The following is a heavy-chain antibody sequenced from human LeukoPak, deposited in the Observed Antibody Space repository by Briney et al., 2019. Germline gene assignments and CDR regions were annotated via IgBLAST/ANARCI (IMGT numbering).Heavy chain of an antibody. Sequence: PGRSLRLSCAASGFTFSSYAMHWVRQAPGKGLEWVAVISYDGSNKYYADSVKGRFTISRDNSKNTLYLQMNSLRAEDTAVYYCARESDQSVEYYYESSGYYYCYFDYWGQGTLVTVSS. J-gene: IGHJ4*02. CDR2: ISYDGSNK. CDR1: GFTFSSYA. V-gene: IGHV3-30-3*01. CDR3: ARESDQSVEYYYESSGYYYCYFDY. D-gene: IGHD3-22*01.